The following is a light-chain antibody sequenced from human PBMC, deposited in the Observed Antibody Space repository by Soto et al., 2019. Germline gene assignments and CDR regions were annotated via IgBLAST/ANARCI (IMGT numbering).Light chain of an antibody. V-gene: IGKV1-39*01. Sequence: DIQMTQSPSSLSASVGDRVTITCRASQSISSYLNWYQQKPGKAPKLLIYAASSLQSGVPSRFSGSGSGTDFTLTISSLQPEDFATYYCQQSYSTSPVTFGGGTKVDIK. CDR1: QSISSY. CDR3: QQSYSTSPVT. J-gene: IGKJ4*01. CDR2: AAS.